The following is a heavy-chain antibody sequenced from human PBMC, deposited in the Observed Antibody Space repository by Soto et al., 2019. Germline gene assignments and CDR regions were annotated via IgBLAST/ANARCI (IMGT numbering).Heavy chain of an antibody. CDR2: VKSDGSST. J-gene: IGHJ5*02. V-gene: IGHV3-74*01. CDR3: TREKFDP. Sequence: GGSLRLSCAASGFIFSNYWMHWVRQVPGKGLVWVARVKSDGSSTSYADSVKGRFTISRDNAKNTVYLEMNDLRADDTAVYYCTREKFDPWGKGILVTVSS. CDR1: GFIFSNYW.